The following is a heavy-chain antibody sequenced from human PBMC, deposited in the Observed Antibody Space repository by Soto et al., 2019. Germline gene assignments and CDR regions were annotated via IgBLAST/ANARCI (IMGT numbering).Heavy chain of an antibody. V-gene: IGHV4-59*01. CDR3: ARGGSMIRGRNFFDA. CDR1: SVPITEYS. J-gene: IGHJ4*02. D-gene: IGHD3-10*01. CDR2: YFDSGRN. Sequence: QVQLQESGPGLVKPSETLSLTCNVSSVPITEYSWSWVRQSPGKGLECIGNYFDSGRNRYNPSLKSRVTRSVDTSNTLSSLKLSSVTAAETSGYHCARGGSMIRGRNFFDAWGQGVPVTVSS.